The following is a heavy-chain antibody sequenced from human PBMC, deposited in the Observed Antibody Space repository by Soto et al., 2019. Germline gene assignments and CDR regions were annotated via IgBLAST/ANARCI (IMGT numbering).Heavy chain of an antibody. CDR1: GGTFSSYA. J-gene: IGHJ6*02. V-gene: IGHV1-69*13. CDR2: IIPIFGTA. D-gene: IGHD3-22*01. Sequence: SVKVSCKASGGTFSSYAISWVRQAPGQGLEWMGGIIPIFGTANYAQKFQGRVTITADESTSTAYMELSSLRSEDTAMYYCARDRDSSGYLAPGILGGYYGMDVWGQGTTVTVSS. CDR3: ARDRDSSGYLAPGILGGYYGMDV.